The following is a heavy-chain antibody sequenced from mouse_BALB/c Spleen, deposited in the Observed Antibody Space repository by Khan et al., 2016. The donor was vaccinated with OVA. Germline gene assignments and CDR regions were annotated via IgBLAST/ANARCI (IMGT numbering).Heavy chain of an antibody. Sequence: QVQLKQSGPGLVAPSQSLSISCAVSGFSLTTYGVHWVRQPPGKGLEWLGIIGAGGGTNYNSALMSRLSISKDNSKSQVFLKMNSLQTDDTAMYFCARDAGYGSTWLANWGQGTLVTVSA. V-gene: IGHV2-9*02. D-gene: IGHD1-1*01. CDR2: IGAGGGT. CDR3: ARDAGYGSTWLAN. CDR1: GFSLTTYG. J-gene: IGHJ3*01.